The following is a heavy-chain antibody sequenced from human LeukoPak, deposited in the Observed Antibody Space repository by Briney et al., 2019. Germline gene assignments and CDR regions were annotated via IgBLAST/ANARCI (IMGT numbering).Heavy chain of an antibody. Sequence: SQTLSLTCAISADSVSSNSATWNWIRQSPSRGLEWLGRTYYRSKWRNDYALSVKSRITINPDTSKNQFSLHLNSVTPEDTAVYYCARGYGYRFDSWGQGALVTVSS. CDR1: ADSVSSNSAT. CDR3: ARGYGYRFDS. CDR2: TYYRSKWRN. D-gene: IGHD5-18*01. V-gene: IGHV6-1*01. J-gene: IGHJ4*02.